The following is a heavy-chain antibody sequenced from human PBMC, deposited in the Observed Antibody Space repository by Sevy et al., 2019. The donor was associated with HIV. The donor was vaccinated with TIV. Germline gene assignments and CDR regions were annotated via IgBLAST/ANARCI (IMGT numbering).Heavy chain of an antibody. CDR1: GFTFSSYD. CDR2: IGTAGDT. CDR3: ASEASDTAYDY. J-gene: IGHJ4*02. V-gene: IGHV3-13*01. Sequence: GGSLRLSCAASGFTFSSYDMHWVRKATGKGLEWVSAIGTAGDTYYPGSVNGRFTISRENAKNSLYLQMNSLRAGYTDVYYCASEASDTAYDYWGQGTLVTVSS. D-gene: IGHD5-18*01.